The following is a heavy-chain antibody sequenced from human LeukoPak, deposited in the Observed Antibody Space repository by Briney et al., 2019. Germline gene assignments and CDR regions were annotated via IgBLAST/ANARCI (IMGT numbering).Heavy chain of an antibody. CDR1: GFTFSSYA. CDR2: ISGIGGIT. J-gene: IGHJ6*02. V-gene: IGHV3-23*01. D-gene: IGHD3-22*01. CDR3: AKDYYDSSGYYLYYYYYGMDV. Sequence: SGGSLRLSCAASGFTFSSYAVSWVRQAPGKGLEWVSIISGIGGITYYPDSVKGRFTISRDNSKNTLYLQMNSLRAEDTAVYYCAKDYYDSSGYYLYYYYYGMDVWGQGTTVTVSS.